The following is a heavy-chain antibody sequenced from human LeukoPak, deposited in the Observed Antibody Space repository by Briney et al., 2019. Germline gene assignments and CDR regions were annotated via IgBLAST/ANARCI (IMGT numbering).Heavy chain of an antibody. J-gene: IGHJ4*02. CDR3: ARAFRVGATYFDY. Sequence: PSETLSLTCTVSGGSISSYYWSWLRQPPGKGLEWIGYIYYSGSTNYNPSLTSRVTISVDTSKNQFSLKLSSVTAADTAVYYCARAFRVGATYFDYWGQGTLVTVSS. D-gene: IGHD1-26*01. V-gene: IGHV4-59*01. CDR2: IYYSGST. CDR1: GGSISSYY.